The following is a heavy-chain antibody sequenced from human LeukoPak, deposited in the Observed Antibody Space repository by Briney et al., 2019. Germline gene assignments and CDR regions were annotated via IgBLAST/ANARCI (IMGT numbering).Heavy chain of an antibody. D-gene: IGHD5-18*01. CDR2: INPNSGGT. CDR1: GYTFTGYY. Sequence: ASVKVSCKASGYTFTGYYMHWVRQAPGQGLEWMGWINPNSGGTNYAQKFQGRVTMTRDTSISTAYMELSRLRSDDTAVYYCARDVVPPDTAMVNGVDYWGQGTLVTVSS. V-gene: IGHV1-2*02. CDR3: ARDVVPPDTAMVNGVDY. J-gene: IGHJ4*02.